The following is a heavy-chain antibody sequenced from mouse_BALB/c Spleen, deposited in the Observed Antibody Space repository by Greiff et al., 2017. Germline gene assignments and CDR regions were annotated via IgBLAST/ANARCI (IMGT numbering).Heavy chain of an antibody. CDR3: ARDGNYKYYFDY. V-gene: IGHV3-2*02. J-gene: IGHJ2*01. CDR1: GYSITSDYA. CDR2: ISYSGST. Sequence: VQLKESGPGLVKPSQSLSLTCTVTGYSITSDYAWNWIRQFPGNKLEWMGYISYSGSTSYNPSLKSRISITRDTSKNQFFLQLNSVTTEDTATSYCARDGNYKYYFDYWGQGTTLTVSS. D-gene: IGHD2-1*01.